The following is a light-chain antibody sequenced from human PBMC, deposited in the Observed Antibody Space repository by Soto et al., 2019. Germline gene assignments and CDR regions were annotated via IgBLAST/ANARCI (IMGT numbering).Light chain of an antibody. Sequence: DIQMTQSPSTLSASVGDRVTITCRASQSISSWLAWYQQKPGKAPKLLIYKASSLESGVPSRFSGSESGTEFTLTISSLQPDDFATYYCQQYNSHGTFGQGTKVE. CDR2: KAS. J-gene: IGKJ1*01. CDR3: QQYNSHGT. V-gene: IGKV1-5*03. CDR1: QSISSW.